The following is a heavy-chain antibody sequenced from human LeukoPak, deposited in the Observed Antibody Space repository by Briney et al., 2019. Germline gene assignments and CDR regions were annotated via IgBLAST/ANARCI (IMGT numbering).Heavy chain of an antibody. CDR3: ARSRIVGDGYSYGY. V-gene: IGHV4-59*01. CDR2: MYYSGST. D-gene: IGHD5-24*01. Sequence: KPSETLSLTCTVSGGSISTYYWSWIRQPPGKGLDWIGSMYYSGSTNYNPSLKSRVTISVDTSKNQFSLRLNSVTTADTAVYYCARSRIVGDGYSYGYWGQGTLVTVSS. CDR1: GGSISTYY. J-gene: IGHJ4*02.